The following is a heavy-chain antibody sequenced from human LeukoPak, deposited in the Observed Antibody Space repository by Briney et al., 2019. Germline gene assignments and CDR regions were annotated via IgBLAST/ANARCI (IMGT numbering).Heavy chain of an antibody. V-gene: IGHV3-7*01. J-gene: IGHJ5*02. CDR3: ARALSPLMITFGGVIAA. CDR2: IKQDGSEK. D-gene: IGHD3-16*02. CDR1: GFTFSSYW. Sequence: GGSLRLSCAASGFTFSSYWMSWVRQAPGKGLEWVANIKQDGSEKYYVDSVKGRFTISRDNAKNSLYLQTNSLRAEDTAVYYCARALSPLMITFGGVIAAWGQGTLVTVSS.